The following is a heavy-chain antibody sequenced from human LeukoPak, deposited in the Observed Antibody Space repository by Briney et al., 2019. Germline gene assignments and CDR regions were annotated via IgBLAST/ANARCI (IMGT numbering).Heavy chain of an antibody. Sequence: PGRSLRLSCAASGFTFSSYAMHWVRQAPGKGLEWVAVISYDGSNKYYADSVKGRFTISRDNSKNTLYLQMGSLRDEDLAVYYCARARVAAKSGYMDVWGTGTTVTISS. J-gene: IGHJ6*03. CDR3: ARARVAAKSGYMDV. CDR1: GFTFSSYA. D-gene: IGHD2-15*01. V-gene: IGHV3-30*14. CDR2: ISYDGSNK.